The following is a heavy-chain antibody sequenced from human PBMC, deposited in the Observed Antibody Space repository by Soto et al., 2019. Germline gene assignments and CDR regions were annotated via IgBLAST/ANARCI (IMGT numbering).Heavy chain of an antibody. CDR2: IYYSGST. CDR3: ATHPSDFWFDP. Sequence: QLQLQELGPGLVKPSETLSLTCSVSGGSISSSSYFWGWIRQPPGKVLEWIGSIYYSGSTSYNPYLKXRXTXYXXTPKNQFSLTLNSVTAADTAVYYCATHPSDFWFDPWGQGTLVTVSS. D-gene: IGHD2-21*02. CDR1: GGSISSSSYF. J-gene: IGHJ5*02. V-gene: IGHV4-39*01.